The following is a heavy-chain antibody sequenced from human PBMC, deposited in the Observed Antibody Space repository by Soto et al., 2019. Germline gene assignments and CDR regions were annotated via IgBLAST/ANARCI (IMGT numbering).Heavy chain of an antibody. CDR1: GYSLNSCA. CDR2: IHAGNGNT. Sequence: ASVKVSCKASGYSLNSCALHWVRQAPGHRLEWMGWIHAGNGNTKYARKFQDRVTITRDTPASAAYMELSSLRSEDTAVYYCARNFVGTTDFDFWGQGTLVTVSS. CDR3: ARNFVGTTDFDF. D-gene: IGHD1-26*01. V-gene: IGHV1-3*01. J-gene: IGHJ4*02.